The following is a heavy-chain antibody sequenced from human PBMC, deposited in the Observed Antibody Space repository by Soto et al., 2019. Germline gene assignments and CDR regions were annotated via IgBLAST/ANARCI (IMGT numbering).Heavy chain of an antibody. D-gene: IGHD2-15*01. Sequence: GESLKISCKGSGYSFTSYWIGWLRQMPGKVLEWMGIIYPGDSDTRYSPSFQGQVTISADKSISTAYLQWSSLKASDTAMYYCAKQVAAKDYGMEVWGQGTMVIVSS. CDR1: GYSFTSYW. CDR2: IYPGDSDT. J-gene: IGHJ6*02. V-gene: IGHV5-51*01. CDR3: AKQVAAKDYGMEV.